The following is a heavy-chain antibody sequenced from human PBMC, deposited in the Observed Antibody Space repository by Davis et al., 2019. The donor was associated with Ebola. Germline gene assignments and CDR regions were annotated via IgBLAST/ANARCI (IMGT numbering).Heavy chain of an antibody. D-gene: IGHD3-3*01. Sequence: PSETLSFTCAVYGGSFSGYYWSWVRQAPGKGLEWVANIKQDGSEKYYVDSVKGRFTISRDNAKNSLYLQMNSLRAEDTAVYYCAGDYDFWSGYYFVYWGQGTLVTVSS. CDR2: IKQDGSEK. V-gene: IGHV3-7*03. CDR3: AGDYDFWSGYYFVY. J-gene: IGHJ4*02. CDR1: GGSFSGYY.